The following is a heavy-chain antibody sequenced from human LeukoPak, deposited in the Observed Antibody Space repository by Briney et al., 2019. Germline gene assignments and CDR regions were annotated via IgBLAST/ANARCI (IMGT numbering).Heavy chain of an antibody. D-gene: IGHD1-26*01. J-gene: IGHJ1*01. CDR3: VRGSVTYSGGYFQH. Sequence: QPGGSLRLSCAASGFTFSSFVMHWVRQAPGKGLECVALITYDGSNKYYADSVRGRFTITRDNSKNTLDLQMNALRAEDTAVYYCVRGSVTYSGGYFQHWGQGTLVTVSS. V-gene: IGHV3-30-3*01. CDR1: GFTFSSFV. CDR2: ITYDGSNK.